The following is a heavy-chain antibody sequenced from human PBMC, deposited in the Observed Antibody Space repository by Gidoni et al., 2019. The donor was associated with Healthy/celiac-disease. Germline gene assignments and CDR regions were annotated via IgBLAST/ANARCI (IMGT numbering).Heavy chain of an antibody. V-gene: IGHV3-33*01. CDR2: IWYDGSNK. CDR3: ARHAYGDSYYFDY. J-gene: IGHJ4*02. CDR1: GFTFSSYG. D-gene: IGHD4-17*01. Sequence: QVQLVESGGGVVQPGRSLRPSCAASGFTFSSYGIHWVRQAPGKGLEWVAVIWYDGSNKYYADSVKGRFTISRDNSKNTLYLQMNSLRAEDTAVYYCARHAYGDSYYFDYWGQGTLVTVSS.